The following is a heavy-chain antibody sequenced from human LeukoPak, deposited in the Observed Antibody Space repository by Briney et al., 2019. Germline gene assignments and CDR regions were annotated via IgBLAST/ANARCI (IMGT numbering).Heavy chain of an antibody. J-gene: IGHJ3*02. CDR2: IGAYNGNT. CDR3: VRNGSYYGDAFDI. Sequence: GASVKVSCKASGYTFTSYGISWVRQAPGQGLEWMGWIGAYNGNTNYAQKLQGRVTMTTDTSTTTAYMELGSLRSDDTAVCYCVRNGSYYGDAFDIWGHGTMVTVSS. CDR1: GYTFTSYG. V-gene: IGHV1-18*01. D-gene: IGHD3-10*01.